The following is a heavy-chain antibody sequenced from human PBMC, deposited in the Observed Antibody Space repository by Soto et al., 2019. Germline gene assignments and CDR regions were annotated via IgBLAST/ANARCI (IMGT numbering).Heavy chain of an antibody. V-gene: IGHV2-5*02. CDR1: GFSLSTSGVG. J-gene: IGHJ5*02. CDR3: AHTHPEVATIAPSWFDP. Sequence: SGPTLVNPTQTPTLTCTFSGFSLSTSGVGVGWIRQPPGKALEWLALIYWDDDKRYSPSLKSRLTITKDTSKNQVVLTMTNMDPVDTATYYCAHTHPEVATIAPSWFDPWGQGTLVTVSS. CDR2: IYWDDDK. D-gene: IGHD5-12*01.